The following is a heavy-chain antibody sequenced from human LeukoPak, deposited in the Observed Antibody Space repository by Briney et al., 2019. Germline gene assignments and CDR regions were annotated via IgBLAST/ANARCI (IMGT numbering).Heavy chain of an antibody. CDR1: GFTFSGFS. Sequence: GGSLRLSCAASGFTFSGFSMSWVRQSPTKGLEWVANIKQDGSERYYVDSVKGRFTISRDNAKNSPSLQMNNLRVEDTAVCYCARAGSHWHYVYWGQGTVVTVSS. CDR2: IKQDGSER. D-gene: IGHD3-10*01. V-gene: IGHV3-7*01. CDR3: ARAGSHWHYVY. J-gene: IGHJ4*02.